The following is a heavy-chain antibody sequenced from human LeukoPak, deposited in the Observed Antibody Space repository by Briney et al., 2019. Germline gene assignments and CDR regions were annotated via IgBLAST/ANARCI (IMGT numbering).Heavy chain of an antibody. D-gene: IGHD2-15*01. CDR3: ATAGYCSGGSCHQGGWFDP. V-gene: IGHV5-51*01. Sequence: GESLKISCKGSGYSFTSYWIGWVRQMPGKGLGGMGIIYPGDSDTRYSPSFQGQVTISADKSISTAYLQWSSLKASDTAMYYCATAGYCSGGSCHQGGWFDPWGQGTLVTVSS. CDR2: IYPGDSDT. CDR1: GYSFTSYW. J-gene: IGHJ5*02.